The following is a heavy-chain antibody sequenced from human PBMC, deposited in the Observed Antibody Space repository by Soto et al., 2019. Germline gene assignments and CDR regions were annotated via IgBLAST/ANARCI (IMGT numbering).Heavy chain of an antibody. CDR1: GGSFSGYY. CDR2: INHSGST. CDR3: ARDRAYCTNGVCYKAFELPFDY. D-gene: IGHD2-8*01. Sequence: QVQLQQWGAGLLKPSETLSLTCAVYGGSFSGYYWSWIRQPPGKGLEWIGEINHSGSTNYNPSLKSRVTISVDTSKNQFSLKLSSVTVADTAVYYCARDRAYCTNGVCYKAFELPFDYWGQGTLVTVSS. J-gene: IGHJ4*02. V-gene: IGHV4-34*01.